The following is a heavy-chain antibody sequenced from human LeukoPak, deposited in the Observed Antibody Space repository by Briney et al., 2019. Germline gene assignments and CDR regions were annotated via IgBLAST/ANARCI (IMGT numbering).Heavy chain of an antibody. J-gene: IGHJ6*02. CDR2: IWYDGSNK. V-gene: IGHV3-33*01. CDR1: GFTFSGYP. D-gene: IGHD6-19*01. CDR3: ARDGGGSGFLGYYYYGMDV. Sequence: GGSLRLSCAASGFTFSGYPIHWVRQAPGKGLEWVAVIWYDGSNKYYADSVKGRFTISRDNSKNTLYLQMNSLRAEDTAVYYCARDGGGSGFLGYYYYGMDVWGQGTTVTVSS.